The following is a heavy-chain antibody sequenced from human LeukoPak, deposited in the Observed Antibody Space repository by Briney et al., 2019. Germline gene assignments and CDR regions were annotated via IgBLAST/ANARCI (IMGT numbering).Heavy chain of an antibody. D-gene: IGHD3-10*01. CDR2: ISGSRTDI. CDR3: ARDYGSGSPNWFDS. J-gene: IGHJ5*01. CDR1: EFTFSSYT. V-gene: IGHV3-21*01. Sequence: PGGSLRLSCAASEFTFSSYTLDWVRQAPGQGLEWVSSISGSRTDIYYADSVKGRFTISRDNAKNSLYLQMNSLRAEDTAVYYCARDYGSGSPNWFDSWGQGTLVTVSS.